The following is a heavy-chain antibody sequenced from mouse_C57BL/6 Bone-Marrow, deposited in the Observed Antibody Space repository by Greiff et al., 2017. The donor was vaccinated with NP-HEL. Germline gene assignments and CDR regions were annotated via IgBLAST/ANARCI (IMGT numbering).Heavy chain of an antibody. Sequence: EVQGVESGGGLVKPGGSLKLSCAASGFTFSVYGMHWVRQAPEKGLEWVAYISSGSSTIYYADTVKGRFTISRDNAKNTLFLQMTSLRSEDTAMYYCARGPTVVSMDYWGQGTSVTVSS. J-gene: IGHJ4*01. CDR1: GFTFSVYG. D-gene: IGHD1-1*01. V-gene: IGHV5-17*01. CDR2: ISSGSSTI. CDR3: ARGPTVVSMDY.